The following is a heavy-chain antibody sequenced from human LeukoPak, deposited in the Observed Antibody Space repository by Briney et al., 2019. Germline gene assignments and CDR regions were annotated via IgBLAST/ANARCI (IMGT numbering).Heavy chain of an antibody. CDR2: VNPNSGDT. CDR1: GYSFNIYE. CDR3: SRGPRFDP. V-gene: IGHV1-8*01. Sequence: GASVKVSCKTSGYSFNIYEINWVRQATGQGLEWMGWVNPNSGDTDYAQKFQGRLTMTRNTSISTAYMELRGLRLEDTAVYYCSRGPRFDPWGQGTQVTVPS. J-gene: IGHJ5*02.